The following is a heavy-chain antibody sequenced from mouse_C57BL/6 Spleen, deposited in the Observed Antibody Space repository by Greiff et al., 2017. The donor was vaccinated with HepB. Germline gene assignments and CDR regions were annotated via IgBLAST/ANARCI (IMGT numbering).Heavy chain of an antibody. J-gene: IGHJ1*03. V-gene: IGHV1-15*01. CDR3: TIYYYGSGGYFDV. Sequence: QVQLQQSGAELVRPGASVTLSCKASGYTFTDYEMHWVKQTPVHGLEWIGAIDPETGGTAYNQKFKGKAILTADKSSSTAYMELRSLTSEDSAVYYCTIYYYGSGGYFDVWGTGTTVTVSS. D-gene: IGHD1-1*01. CDR1: GYTFTDYE. CDR2: IDPETGGT.